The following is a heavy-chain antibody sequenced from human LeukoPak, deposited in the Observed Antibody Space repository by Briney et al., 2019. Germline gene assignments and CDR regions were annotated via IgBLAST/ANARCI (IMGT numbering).Heavy chain of an antibody. J-gene: IGHJ3*02. CDR3: ARDLDYSDSSFYWDALGI. CDR2: IIPDSGGT. Sequence: RGASVKVSCKASGYTFTSYGIRWVRQAPGQELEWMEWIIPDSGGTNYAQKFQGRVTMTRDTSINTAYMELSSLRSDDTAVYYCARDLDYSDSSFYWDALGIWGQGTMVTVSS. D-gene: IGHD3-22*01. V-gene: IGHV1-2*02. CDR1: GYTFTSYG.